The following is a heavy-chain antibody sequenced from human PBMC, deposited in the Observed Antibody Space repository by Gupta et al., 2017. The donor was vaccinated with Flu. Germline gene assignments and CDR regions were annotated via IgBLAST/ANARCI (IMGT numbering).Heavy chain of an antibody. Sequence: QVQLVESGGGVVQPGRSLRLSCTASGCRFNSYGMHWVRQAPGKGLEWVAVIWYDGSNVYYGDSVKGRFTISRDNSKNTLYLQMNTLRVEDTAIYYCVRDGGGSYCSGGRCFNFDSWGQGTQVTVSS. CDR3: VRDGGGSYCSGGRCFNFDS. V-gene: IGHV3-33*01. CDR2: IWYDGSNV. D-gene: IGHD2-15*01. J-gene: IGHJ4*02. CDR1: GCRFNSYG.